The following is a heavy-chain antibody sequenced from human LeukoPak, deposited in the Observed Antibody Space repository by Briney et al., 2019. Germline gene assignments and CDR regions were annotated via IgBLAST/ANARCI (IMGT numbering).Heavy chain of an antibody. CDR2: MNPNSGNT. J-gene: IGHJ4*02. D-gene: IGHD2-15*01. CDR3: ARGPHRYCSGGSCVIDY. V-gene: IGHV1-8*01. Sequence: GASVKVSCKASGYTFTSYDINWVRQATGQGLEWKGWMNPNSGNTGYAQKFQGRVTMTRNTSIGTAYMELSSLKSEDTAVYYCARGPHRYCSGGSCVIDYWGQGTLVTVSS. CDR1: GYTFTSYD.